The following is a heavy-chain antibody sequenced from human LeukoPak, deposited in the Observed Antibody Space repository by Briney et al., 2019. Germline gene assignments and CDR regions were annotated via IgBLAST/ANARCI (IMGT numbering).Heavy chain of an antibody. CDR3: ARDRLEGGETFDS. CDR1: GCSFRSYS. Sequence: TGGSLTLSCAPSGCSFRSYSMDWVRQAPGKGLEWVSSITGSSSYVSYPDSVKGRFTISRDNAENSLFLQMNSLRPEDTAVYFCARDRLEGGETFDSWGQGTLVTVSS. D-gene: IGHD1-1*01. CDR2: ITGSSSYV. V-gene: IGHV3-21*01. J-gene: IGHJ4*02.